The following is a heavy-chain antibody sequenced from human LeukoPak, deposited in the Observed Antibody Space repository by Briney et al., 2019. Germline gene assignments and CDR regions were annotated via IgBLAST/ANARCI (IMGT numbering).Heavy chain of an antibody. Sequence: PSQTQSLTCAVSGGSISSDGYSWSWIRQSPGKGLEWIGYIYHSGSTYYNPSLKGRVTISVDRSKSQFSLKLSSVTAADTAVYYCARSHYDSSGSPIFGLGVDYWGQGTLVTVSS. D-gene: IGHD3-22*01. CDR1: GGSISSDGYS. V-gene: IGHV4-30-2*06. J-gene: IGHJ4*02. CDR3: ARSHYDSSGSPIFGLGVDY. CDR2: IYHSGST.